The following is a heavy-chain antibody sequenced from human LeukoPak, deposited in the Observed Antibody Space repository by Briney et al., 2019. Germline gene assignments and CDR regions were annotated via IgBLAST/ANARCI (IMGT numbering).Heavy chain of an antibody. V-gene: IGHV1-24*01. CDR2: FDAENDET. CDR1: EYTVTELS. Sequence: ASVKVSCKVSEYTVTELSFHCVRQAPGEGLEWMGGFDAENDETIYAQKFQGRVAVTQDTSTDTAYMELSSLRSEDTAVYYCATEKAWNHGGFDYWGQGTPVIVSS. CDR3: ATEKAWNHGGFDY. D-gene: IGHD1-14*01. J-gene: IGHJ4*02.